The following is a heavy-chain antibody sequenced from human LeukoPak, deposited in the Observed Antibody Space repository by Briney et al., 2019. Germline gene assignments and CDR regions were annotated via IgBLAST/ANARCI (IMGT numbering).Heavy chain of an antibody. CDR1: GYTFTSYY. Sequence: ASVKVSCKASGYTFTSYYIHWVRQAPGQGLEWMGIITPSGGSTSYAQKFQGRVTITADESTSTAYMELSSLRSEDTAVYYCASPRGYCSSTSCPFDYWGQGTLVTVSS. V-gene: IGHV1-46*01. CDR2: ITPSGGST. CDR3: ASPRGYCSSTSCPFDY. D-gene: IGHD2-2*01. J-gene: IGHJ4*02.